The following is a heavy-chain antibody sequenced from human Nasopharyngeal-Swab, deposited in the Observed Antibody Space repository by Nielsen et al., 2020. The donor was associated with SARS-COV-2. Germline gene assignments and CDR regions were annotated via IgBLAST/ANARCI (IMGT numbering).Heavy chain of an antibody. J-gene: IGHJ6*03. Sequence: GGSLRLSCAGSGFVFSTYSMHWVRLAPGKGLEWVALISVDGRNSNYADSVKGRFIISRDNSEKTVDLQMNSLRGEDTAVYYCARARGYLTHYYMNVWGSGTTVTVSS. CDR1: GFVFSTYS. CDR3: ARARGYLTHYYMNV. D-gene: IGHD3-10*01. V-gene: IGHV3-30*04. CDR2: ISVDGRNS.